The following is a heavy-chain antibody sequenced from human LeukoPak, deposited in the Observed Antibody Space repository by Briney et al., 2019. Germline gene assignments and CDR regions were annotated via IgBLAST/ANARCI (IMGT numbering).Heavy chain of an antibody. CDR2: IYHSGTT. Sequence: SETLSLTCAVSGYSISSGCYWGWIRQPPGNGLEWIGSIYHSGTTYYNSSLKSRVTISVDTSKNQFSLNLNSVTAADTAVYYCVRGVATVVNRFDYWGQGTLVTVSS. V-gene: IGHV4-38-2*01. J-gene: IGHJ4*02. D-gene: IGHD5-12*01. CDR3: VRGVATVVNRFDY. CDR1: GYSISSGCY.